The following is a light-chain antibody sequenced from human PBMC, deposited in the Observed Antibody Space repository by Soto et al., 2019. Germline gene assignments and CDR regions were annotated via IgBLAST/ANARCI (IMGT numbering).Light chain of an antibody. CDR3: SSYTTNNTLL. V-gene: IGLV2-14*01. Sequence: QSALTQPASVSGSPGQSITISCTGTSSDVGAYNFVSWYQQHPGKAPKLIFYEVSNRPPGLSDRFSGSKSGTTASLTISGLQAEDEADYFCSSYTTNNTLLFGGGTQLTVL. J-gene: IGLJ2*01. CDR2: EVS. CDR1: SSDVGAYNF.